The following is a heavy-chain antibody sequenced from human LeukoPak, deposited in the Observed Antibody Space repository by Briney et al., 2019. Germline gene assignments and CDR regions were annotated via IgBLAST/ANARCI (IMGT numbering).Heavy chain of an antibody. CDR2: ISGSGGST. V-gene: IGHV3-23*01. CDR1: GFTFSSYA. CDR3: ALLMGVGGYFDY. Sequence: GGSLRLSCAASGFTFSSYAMSWVRQAPGKGLEWVSAISGSGGSTYYADSVKGRFTISRDNSKNTLYLQMNSLRAEDTAVYYCALLMGVGGYFDYWGQGTLVTVSS. D-gene: IGHD3-16*01. J-gene: IGHJ4*02.